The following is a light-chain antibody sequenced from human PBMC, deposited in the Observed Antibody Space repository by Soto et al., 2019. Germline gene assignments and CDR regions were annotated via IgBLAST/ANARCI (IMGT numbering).Light chain of an antibody. CDR3: QQRSNLIT. Sequence: VVELYRAAVSLSPEERAILSCRASQSVAGSLARYQQKPGQAPRLLIYDISTRAAAIPARFSGSGSGTDFTLTVSSLEPEDFSLYYCQQRSNLITFGQGTRLEIK. J-gene: IGKJ5*01. V-gene: IGKV3-11*01. CDR2: DIS. CDR1: QSVAGS.